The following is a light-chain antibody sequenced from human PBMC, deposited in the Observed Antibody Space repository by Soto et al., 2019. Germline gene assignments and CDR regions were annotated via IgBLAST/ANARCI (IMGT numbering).Light chain of an antibody. CDR3: QNYHSVPIT. Sequence: DIQMTQSPSSLSASVGDRVTITCRASQDISNYLAWYQQKPGKVPTLLIYAASTSQSGVPSRFSASGSGTDFTLTISSLQPEDFATYHCQNYHSVPITFGQGTRLEI. CDR1: QDISNY. J-gene: IGKJ5*01. V-gene: IGKV1-27*01. CDR2: AAS.